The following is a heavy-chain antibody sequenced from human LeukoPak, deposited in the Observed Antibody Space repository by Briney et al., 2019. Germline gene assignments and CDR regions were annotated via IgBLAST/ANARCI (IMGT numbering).Heavy chain of an antibody. J-gene: IGHJ6*02. CDR1: GGSISSYY. CDR2: IYYSGST. CDR3: ARLPGYGSGSYYYYYGMDV. V-gene: IGHV4-59*08. Sequence: SETLSLTCTVSGGSISSYYWSWIRQPPGKGLEWIGYIYYSGSTNYNPSLKSRVTISVDTSKNQFSLKLSSVTAADTAVYYCARLPGYGSGSYYYYYGMDVWGQGTTVTVSS. D-gene: IGHD3-10*01.